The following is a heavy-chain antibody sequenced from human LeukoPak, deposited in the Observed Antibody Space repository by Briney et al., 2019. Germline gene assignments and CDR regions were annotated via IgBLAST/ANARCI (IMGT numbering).Heavy chain of an antibody. V-gene: IGHV3-11*03. J-gene: IGHJ1*01. D-gene: IGHD1-26*01. Sequence: YPGGSLRLSCAASGFTFSDYYMSWIRQAPGKGLELISYISGTSSHTNYADSVKGRFTISRDNAKDSLYLQMNSLRAEDTAVYYCARISGTYFDQELAEYFQHWGQGTLVTVSS. CDR2: ISGTSSHT. CDR1: GFTFSDYY. CDR3: ARISGTYFDQELAEYFQH.